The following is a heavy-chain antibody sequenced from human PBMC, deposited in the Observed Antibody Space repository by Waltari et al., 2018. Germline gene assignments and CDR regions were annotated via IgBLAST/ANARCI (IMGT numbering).Heavy chain of an antibody. CDR1: GFTYSMYW. V-gene: IGHV3-74*01. D-gene: IGHD4-17*01. CDR3: ARGARRTTVTTGWWYFDL. CDR2: SNSDGSST. Sequence: EVQLVESGGGLVQPGGSLRLSCVASGFTYSMYWMHWVRQAPGKGLVWVARSNSDGSSTSYAYSVKGRFTISKDNAKNTVYLQMNSLRAEDTAIYYCARGARRTTVTTGWWYFDLWGRGTLVTVSS. J-gene: IGHJ2*01.